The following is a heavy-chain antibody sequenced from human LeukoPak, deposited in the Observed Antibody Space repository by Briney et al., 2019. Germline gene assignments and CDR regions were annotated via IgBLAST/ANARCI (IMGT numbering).Heavy chain of an antibody. D-gene: IGHD3-10*01. V-gene: IGHV3-30*04. Sequence: GGSLRLSCAASGFTFSSYAMHWVRQAPGKGLEWVAVISYDGSNKYYADSVKGRFTISRDNSKNTLYLQMNSLRAEDTAVYYCAKDQAMVRGVREPVWGQGTLVTVSS. CDR3: AKDQAMVRGVREPV. CDR1: GFTFSSYA. CDR2: ISYDGSNK. J-gene: IGHJ4*02.